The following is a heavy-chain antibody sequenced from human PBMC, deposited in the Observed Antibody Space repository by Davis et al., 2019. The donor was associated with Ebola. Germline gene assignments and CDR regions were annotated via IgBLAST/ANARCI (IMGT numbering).Heavy chain of an antibody. CDR1: GFSFSDYN. CDR3: ARSEIRFFAPDY. D-gene: IGHD3-3*01. J-gene: IGHJ4*02. CDR2: ISGDGTQT. Sequence: PGGSLRLSCVASGFSFSDYNMHWVRQSPGGGLMWVARISGDGTQTRYADSVDGRITVSRDNAKETLYLQMNSLRVEDTAIYYCARSEIRFFAPDYWGQGTLVTVSS. V-gene: IGHV3-74*01.